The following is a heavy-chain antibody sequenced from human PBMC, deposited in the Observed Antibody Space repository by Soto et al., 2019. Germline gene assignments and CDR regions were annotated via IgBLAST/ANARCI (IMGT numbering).Heavy chain of an antibody. J-gene: IGHJ4*02. CDR2: TWYDESNK. Sequence: GGSLRLSCEGSGFTFSSYSIHWVRQAPVEGLEWVELTWYDESNKYYSDYVKGRFTSSRDNSMNTLYLQMNRLRVEDRAVYYCARDMGYSYGHRIDYWGRGTLVTVSS. D-gene: IGHD5-18*01. CDR1: GFTFSSYS. CDR3: ARDMGYSYGHRIDY. V-gene: IGHV3-33*01.